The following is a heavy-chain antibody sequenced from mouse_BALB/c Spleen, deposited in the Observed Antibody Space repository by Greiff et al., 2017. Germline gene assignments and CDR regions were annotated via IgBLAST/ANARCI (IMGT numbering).Heavy chain of an antibody. CDR2: IWSGGST. V-gene: IGHV2-4-1*01. J-gene: IGHJ3*01. CDR3: ARDEVYYGNPLFAY. Sequence: QVQLKESGPGLVQPSQSLSITCTVSGFSLTSYGVHWVRQSPGKGLEWLGVIWSGGSTDYNAAFISRLSISKDNSKSQVFFKMNSLQTDDTAMYYCARDEVYYGNPLFAYWGQGTLVTVSA. D-gene: IGHD2-1*01. CDR1: GFSLTSYG.